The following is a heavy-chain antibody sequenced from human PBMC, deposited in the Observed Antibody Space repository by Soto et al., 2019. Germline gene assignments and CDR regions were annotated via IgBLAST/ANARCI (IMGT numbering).Heavy chain of an antibody. D-gene: IGHD1-7*01. Sequence: SLRLSCAASGFTFSSYAMHWVRQAPGKGLEWVAVISYDGSNKYYADSVKGRFTISRDNSKNTLYLQMNSLRAEDTAVYYCSRYIPLGGTTLGSYYYYYGMDVWGQGTTVTVSS. J-gene: IGHJ6*02. CDR2: ISYDGSNK. CDR1: GFTFSSYA. CDR3: SRYIPLGGTTLGSYYYYYGMDV. V-gene: IGHV3-30-3*01.